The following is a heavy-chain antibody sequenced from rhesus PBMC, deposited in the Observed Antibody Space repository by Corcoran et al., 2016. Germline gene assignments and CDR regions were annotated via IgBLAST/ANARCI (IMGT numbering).Heavy chain of an antibody. CDR1: GGSIIDDYY. V-gene: IGHV4-106*01. CDR2: IYGSGGGT. Sequence: QVQLQESGPGLVKPSETLSLTCAVSGGSIIDDYYWSWIRQPPGKGLEWIGYIYGSGGGTNYNPSLKNRVTISIDTAKNQFCLKLSSVTAADTAVYYCARGGYSQRNWGQGVLVTVSS. D-gene: IGHD1-44*02. CDR3: ARGGYSQRN. J-gene: IGHJ4*01.